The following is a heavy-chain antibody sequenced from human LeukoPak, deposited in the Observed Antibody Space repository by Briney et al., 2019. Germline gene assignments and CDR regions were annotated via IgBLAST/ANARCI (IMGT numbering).Heavy chain of an antibody. CDR2: TYYRSEWSS. CDR1: GDSVSSNSAA. D-gene: IGHD6-19*01. CDR3: TRVGHSSGLYYYGMDV. J-gene: IGHJ6*02. V-gene: IGHV6-1*01. Sequence: SQTLSLTCAISGDSVSSNSAAWNWIRQSPSRGLEWLGRTYYRSEWSSDYAVSVKSRITINADTSMNQFALQLRYVTPEDTAVYYCTRVGHSSGLYYYGMDVWGQGTTVTVSS.